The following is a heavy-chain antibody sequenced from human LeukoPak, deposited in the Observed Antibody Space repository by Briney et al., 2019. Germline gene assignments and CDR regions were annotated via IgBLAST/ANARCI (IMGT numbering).Heavy chain of an antibody. D-gene: IGHD3-22*01. CDR2: ISNKVYSYAT. CDR1: GFTFSGSA. Sequence: GGSLKLSCAASGFTFSGSAMHWVRQASGKGLEWVGRISNKVYSYATADAASVKGRFTISRDDSKNTAYLQMNSLTTEDTAVYYCTAYHYDGGGYFVGLDVWGQGTTVTVSS. J-gene: IGHJ6*02. V-gene: IGHV3-73*01. CDR3: TAYHYDGGGYFVGLDV.